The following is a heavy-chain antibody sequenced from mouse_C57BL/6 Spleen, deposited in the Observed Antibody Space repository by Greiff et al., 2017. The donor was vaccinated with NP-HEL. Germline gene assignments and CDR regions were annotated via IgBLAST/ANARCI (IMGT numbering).Heavy chain of an antibody. CDR2: IDPETGGT. V-gene: IGHV1-15*01. CDR1: GYTFTDYE. J-gene: IGHJ2*01. Sequence: VQLQESGAELVRPGASVTLSCKASGYTFTDYEMHWVKQTPVHGLEWIGAIDPETGGTAYNQKFKGKAILTADKSSSTAYMELRSLTSEDSAVYYCTRLDLYFDYWGQGTTLTVSS. CDR3: TRLDLYFDY.